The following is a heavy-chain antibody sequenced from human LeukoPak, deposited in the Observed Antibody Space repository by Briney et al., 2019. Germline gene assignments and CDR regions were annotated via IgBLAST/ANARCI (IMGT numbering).Heavy chain of an antibody. CDR1: GYTFTGCY. J-gene: IGHJ4*02. CDR3: ARGYWGSWYFDY. V-gene: IGHV1-2*02. D-gene: IGHD7-27*01. Sequence: ASVKVSCKASGYTFTGCYMHWVRQAPGQGLEWMGWINPNSGGTNYAQKFQGRVTMTRDTSISTAYMELSRLRSDDTAVYYCARGYWGSWYFDYWGQGTLVTVSS. CDR2: INPNSGGT.